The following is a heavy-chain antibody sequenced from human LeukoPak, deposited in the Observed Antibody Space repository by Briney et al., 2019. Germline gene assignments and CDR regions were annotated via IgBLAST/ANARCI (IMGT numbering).Heavy chain of an antibody. Sequence: PSETLSLTCAVSGGSISSSNWWSWIRQPPGKGLEWIGYIYYSGSTYYNPSLKSRVTISVDTSKNQFSLKLSSVTAADTAVYYCARAYYGSGSYHRVYYFDYWGQGTLVTVSS. J-gene: IGHJ4*02. CDR3: ARAYYGSGSYHRVYYFDY. CDR2: IYYSGST. D-gene: IGHD3-10*01. CDR1: GGSISSSNW. V-gene: IGHV4-30-4*01.